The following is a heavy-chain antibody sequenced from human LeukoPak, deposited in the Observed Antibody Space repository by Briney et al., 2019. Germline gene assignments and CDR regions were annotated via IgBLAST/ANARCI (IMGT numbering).Heavy chain of an antibody. V-gene: IGHV1-8*01. Sequence: GASVKVSCKASRYTFTTYDINWVRQASGQGLEWMGYINPNSGNTYYAQKFQGRVTMTRDTSISTAYMELSSLRSEDTAVYYCARATQVQLWLDEVRYGMDVWGQGTTVTVSS. J-gene: IGHJ6*02. CDR2: INPNSGNT. CDR3: ARATQVQLWLDEVRYGMDV. CDR1: RYTFTTYD. D-gene: IGHD5-18*01.